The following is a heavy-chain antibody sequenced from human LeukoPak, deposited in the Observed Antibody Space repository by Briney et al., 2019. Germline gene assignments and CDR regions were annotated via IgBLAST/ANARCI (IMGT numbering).Heavy chain of an antibody. J-gene: IGHJ5*02. V-gene: IGHV4-34*01. D-gene: IGHD4-23*01. CDR1: GGSFSGYY. Sequence: SETLSLTCAVYGGSFSGYYWSWIRQPPGKGLEWIGEINHSGSTNYNPSLKSRVTISVDTSKNQFSLKLSSVTAADTAVYFCAKGTRFDPWGQGTLVTVSS. CDR3: AKGTRFDP. CDR2: INHSGST.